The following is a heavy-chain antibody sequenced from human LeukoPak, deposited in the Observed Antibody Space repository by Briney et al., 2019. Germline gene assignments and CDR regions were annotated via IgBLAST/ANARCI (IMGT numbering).Heavy chain of an antibody. J-gene: IGHJ5*02. V-gene: IGHV1-69*13. D-gene: IGHD1-26*01. CDR2: IIPIFGTA. Sequence: GASVKVSCKACGGTFSSYAISWVRQAPGQGLEWMGGIIPIFGTANYAQKFQGRVTITADESTSTAYMELSSLRSEDTAVYYCARDLMEYSGSYYWFDPWGQGTLVTVSS. CDR1: GGTFSSYA. CDR3: ARDLMEYSGSYYWFDP.